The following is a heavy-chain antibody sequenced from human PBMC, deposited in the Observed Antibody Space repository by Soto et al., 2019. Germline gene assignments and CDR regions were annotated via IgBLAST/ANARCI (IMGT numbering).Heavy chain of an antibody. Sequence: EVQLVESGGGLVQPGGSLRLSCAASGFTFSSYWMSWVRQAPGKGLEWVAHIKGDGSGIEFVDSVKGRFNISRDNAKNSLFMQMTSLRADYTAVYYCARGHYGLDVWGQGTTVIVSS. V-gene: IGHV3-7*05. J-gene: IGHJ6*02. CDR3: ARGHYGLDV. CDR2: IKGDGSGI. CDR1: GFTFSSYW.